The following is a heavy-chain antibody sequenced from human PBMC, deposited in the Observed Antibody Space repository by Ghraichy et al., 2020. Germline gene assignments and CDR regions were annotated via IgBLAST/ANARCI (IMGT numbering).Heavy chain of an antibody. CDR3: ARGLWFDY. V-gene: IGHV3-53*01. CDR2: IYSGGST. Sequence: LSLTCAASGFTVSSNYMSWVRQAPGKGLEWVSVIYSGGSTYYADSVKGRFTISRDNSKNTLYLQMNSLRAEDTAVYYCARGLWFDYWGQGTLVTVSS. J-gene: IGHJ4*02. D-gene: IGHD5-18*01. CDR1: GFTVSSNY.